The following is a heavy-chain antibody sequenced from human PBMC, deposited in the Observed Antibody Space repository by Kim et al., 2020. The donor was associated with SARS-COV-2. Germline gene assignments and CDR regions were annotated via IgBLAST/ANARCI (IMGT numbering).Heavy chain of an antibody. Sequence: GGSLRLSCAASGFTFGNSAMSWVRQVPGKGLEWVSGIVGSGSGTYYADSVKGRFTISRDNSQSTVYLQLNNLRADDTAVYYCARHTLVTTVTFYWYFDLWGPGTLVTVSS. CDR1: GFTFGNSA. D-gene: IGHD2-21*02. CDR3: ARHTLVTTVTFYWYFDL. CDR2: IVGSGSGT. V-gene: IGHV3-23*01. J-gene: IGHJ2*01.